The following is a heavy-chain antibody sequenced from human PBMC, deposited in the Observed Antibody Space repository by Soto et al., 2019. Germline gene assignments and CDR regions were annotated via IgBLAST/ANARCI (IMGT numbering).Heavy chain of an antibody. V-gene: IGHV4-30-4*01. CDR1: GGSISGGPYY. CDR3: ARVGYIAKDYFYYFGLDV. Sequence: SETLSLTCNVSGGSISGGPYYWSWIRQPPGKGLEWIGYTFHSGPSFYNPSLKSRLSISLDTSRNQFSLKMSSVTAADTAVYFCARVGYIAKDYFYYFGLDVWGQGTTVTVYS. D-gene: IGHD6-13*01. CDR2: TFHSGPS. J-gene: IGHJ6*02.